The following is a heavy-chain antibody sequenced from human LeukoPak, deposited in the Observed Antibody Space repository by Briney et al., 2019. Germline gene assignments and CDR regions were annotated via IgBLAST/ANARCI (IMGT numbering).Heavy chain of an antibody. J-gene: IGHJ6*03. CDR2: ISSSSSYI. V-gene: IGHV3-21*04. Sequence: GSLRLSCAASGFTFSSYSMNWVRQAPGKGLEWVSSISSSSSYIYYADSVKGRFTISRDNAKNSLYLQMNSLRAEDTAVYYCAKEARNYYYMDVWGKGTTVTISS. CDR3: AKEARNYYYMDV. CDR1: GFTFSSYS.